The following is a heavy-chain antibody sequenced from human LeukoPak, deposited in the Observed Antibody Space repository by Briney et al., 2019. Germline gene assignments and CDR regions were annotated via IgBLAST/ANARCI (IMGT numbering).Heavy chain of an antibody. CDR1: GDSISSSSYY. J-gene: IGHJ1*01. CDR2: IYYRGST. D-gene: IGHD3-22*01. CDR3: ARRRYYDSTGYLD. V-gene: IGHV4-39*01. Sequence: PSETLSLTCTISGDSISSSSYYWGWIRQPPGKGLEWIGDIYYRGSTYYSPSLKSRVSISIDTSNNQFSLTLNSVTAADTALYFCARRRYYDSTGYLDWGQGTLVTVTS.